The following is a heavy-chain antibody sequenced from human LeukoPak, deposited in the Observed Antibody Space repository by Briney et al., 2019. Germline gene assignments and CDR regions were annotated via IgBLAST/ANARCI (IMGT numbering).Heavy chain of an antibody. CDR3: ARVGVSNAFDI. CDR2: INSDGSST. D-gene: IGHD3-3*01. J-gene: IGHJ3*02. CDR1: GFTFSSYW. V-gene: IGHV3-74*01. Sequence: GGSLRLSCAASGFTFSSYWMHWVRQAPGKGLAWVSRINSDGSSTTYADSVKGRFTISRDNAKNTLYLQMNSLRAEDTAVYYCARVGVSNAFDIWGQGTMVTVSS.